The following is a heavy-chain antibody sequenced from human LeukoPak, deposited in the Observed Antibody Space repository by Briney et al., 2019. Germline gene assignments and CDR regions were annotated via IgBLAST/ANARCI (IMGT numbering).Heavy chain of an antibody. CDR1: GYTFTSYG. J-gene: IGHJ3*02. D-gene: IGHD3-10*01. CDR2: ISAYNGNT. V-gene: IGHV1-18*01. CDR3: ARGENLWFGEQPSRSDAFDI. Sequence: GASVKVSCKASGYTFTSYGISWVRQAPGQGLEWMGWISAYNGNTNYAQKLQGRVTMTTDTSTSTAYMELRSLRSDDTAVYYCARGENLWFGEQPSRSDAFDIWGQGTMVTVSS.